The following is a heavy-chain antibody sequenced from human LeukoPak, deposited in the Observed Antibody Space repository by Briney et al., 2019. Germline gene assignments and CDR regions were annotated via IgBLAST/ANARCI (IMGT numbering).Heavy chain of an antibody. D-gene: IGHD3-10*01. V-gene: IGHV4-39*01. J-gene: IGHJ5*02. CDR3: ASSYGSGSLNWFDP. CDR1: GGSISSSTYY. CDR2: IYHSGTT. Sequence: PSETLSLTCNVSGGSISSSTYYWGWIRQPPGKGLEWIGNIYHSGTTYYNPSLKSRVTISVDTSKNQFSLKLSSVTAADTAVYYCASSYGSGSLNWFDPWGQGTLVTVSS.